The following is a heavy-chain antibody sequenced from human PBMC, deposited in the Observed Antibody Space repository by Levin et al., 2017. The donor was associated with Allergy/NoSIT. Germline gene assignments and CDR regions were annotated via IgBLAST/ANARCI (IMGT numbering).Heavy chain of an antibody. J-gene: IGHJ4*02. CDR3: ARSVAGFDY. CDR2: ITDSANT. V-gene: IGHV4-34*01. Sequence: SETLSLTCAVYGGSLSGSYWTWIRQPPGKGLEWIGEITDSANTHFNPSLKSRVAMSEDTSKNQFSLKLRSVTAADTAVYYCARSVAGFDYWGQGTLVTVSS. CDR1: GGSLSGSY. D-gene: IGHD6-19*01.